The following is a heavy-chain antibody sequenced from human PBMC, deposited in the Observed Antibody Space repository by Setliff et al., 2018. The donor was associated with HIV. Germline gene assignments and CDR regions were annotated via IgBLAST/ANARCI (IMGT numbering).Heavy chain of an antibody. D-gene: IGHD3-16*01. CDR1: GVSISKDY. CDR2: VYISGKI. V-gene: IGHV4-4*07. J-gene: IGHJ6*03. Sequence: SETLSLTCTVSGVSISKDYWSWVRRPPGKGLEWIGRVYISGKINYSPSLKSRVTMSADTSKNQVSLKLTSVTAAATAVYYCAKDAGVMGGFYRYYLDAWGKGTTVTVSS. CDR3: AKDAGVMGGFYRYYLDA.